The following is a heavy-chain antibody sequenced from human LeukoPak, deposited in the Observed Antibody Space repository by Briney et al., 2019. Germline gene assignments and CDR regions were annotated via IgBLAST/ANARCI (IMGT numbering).Heavy chain of an antibody. J-gene: IGHJ3*01. Sequence: SETLSLTCTVSGGSISSYYWSWIRQPAGKGLEWIGRVYFSGSTNYNPSLKSPVTMSVDTSKNQFSLNLRSVTAADTAVYYCGRKLYEYQLKAAFDFWGQGTMVTVSS. V-gene: IGHV4-4*07. D-gene: IGHD2-2*01. CDR3: GRKLYEYQLKAAFDF. CDR2: VYFSGST. CDR1: GGSISSYY.